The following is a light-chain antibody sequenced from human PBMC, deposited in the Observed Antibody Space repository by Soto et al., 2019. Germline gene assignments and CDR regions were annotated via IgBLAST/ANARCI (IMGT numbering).Light chain of an antibody. CDR3: LQYKNSPIT. CDR1: QSITTW. CDR2: DVS. V-gene: IGKV1-5*01. Sequence: DIQMTQSPSTLSAYVGDSVTITCRASQSITTWLAWYQQRPGKAPKLLIYDVSSLQSGVPSRFSGSGSGTEFTLTISSLQPEDFATYYCLQYKNSPITFGQGTRLEI. J-gene: IGKJ5*01.